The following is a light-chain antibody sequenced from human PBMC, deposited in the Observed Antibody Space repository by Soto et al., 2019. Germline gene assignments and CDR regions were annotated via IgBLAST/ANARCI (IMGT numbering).Light chain of an antibody. CDR3: SSITSRFSVG. J-gene: IGLJ1*01. CDR1: RRDVGAYNY. Sequence: SVLSQPASVSGSPRQSIAISRTGTRRDVGAYNYVSWHQQHPGKAPKLMISEVTNRPSGVSDRFSGSESGNTASLTISGLEGEDEADYYCSSITSRFSVGFGTGTKVTVL. CDR2: EVT. V-gene: IGLV2-14*01.